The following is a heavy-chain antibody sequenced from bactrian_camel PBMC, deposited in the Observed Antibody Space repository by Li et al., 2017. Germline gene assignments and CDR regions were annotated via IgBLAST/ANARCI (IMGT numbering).Heavy chain of an antibody. V-gene: IGHV3S53*01. CDR3: AAGTSRLTKGWFSLPPSTDFDY. CDR1: GYNYHIYC. J-gene: IGHJ6*01. D-gene: IGHD5*01. CDR2: IARGGST. Sequence: QVQLVESGGGSVQAGGSLRLSCAGYNYHIYCMGWFRQTPGKEREGVAAIARGGSTTYLDSVKGRFTISVDNADNTLYLQMNSLKPDDTAMYYCAAGTSRLTKGWFSLPPSTDFDYWGQGTQVTVS.